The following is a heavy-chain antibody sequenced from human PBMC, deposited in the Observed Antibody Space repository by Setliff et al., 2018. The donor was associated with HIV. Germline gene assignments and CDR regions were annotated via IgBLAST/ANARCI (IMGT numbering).Heavy chain of an antibody. Sequence: PGGSLRLSCAVSGLTFSRYGFHWVRQATGKGLEWVSAIGTAGDTYYPGSVKGRFTISRENAKNSLYLQMNSLRAEETALYYCASPGTYCGGDCYLKYWGQGARVTVSS. D-gene: IGHD2-21*02. CDR1: GLTFSRYG. J-gene: IGHJ4*02. CDR2: IGTAGDT. V-gene: IGHV3-13*01. CDR3: ASPGTYCGGDCYLKY.